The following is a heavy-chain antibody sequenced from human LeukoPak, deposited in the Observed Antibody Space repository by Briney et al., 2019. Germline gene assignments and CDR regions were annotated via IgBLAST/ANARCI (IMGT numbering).Heavy chain of an antibody. J-gene: IGHJ3*02. CDR3: ARDLTLRIYYYDSSGYYPDAFDI. CDR1: GFTFSDYY. D-gene: IGHD3-22*01. Sequence: GGSLRLSCAASGFTFSDYYMSWIRQAPGKGLEWVSYISSSGSTIYYADSVKGRFTISRDNAKNSLYLQMNSLRAEDTALYYCARDLTLRIYYYDSSGYYPDAFDIWGQGTMVTVSS. CDR2: ISSSGSTI. V-gene: IGHV3-11*01.